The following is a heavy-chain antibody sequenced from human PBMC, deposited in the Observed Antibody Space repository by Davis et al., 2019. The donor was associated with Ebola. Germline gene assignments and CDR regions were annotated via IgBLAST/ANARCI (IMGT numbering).Heavy chain of an antibody. J-gene: IGHJ4*02. D-gene: IGHD4-11*01. V-gene: IGHV3-49*03. CDR1: GFTFGDYA. Sequence: GGSLRLSCTASGFTFGDYAMSWFRQAPGKGLEWVGFIRSKAYGGTTEYAASVKGRFTISRDDSKSIAYLQMNSLRAEDTAVYYCAKLNTVTTWPVVGYWGQGTLVTVSS. CDR2: IRSKAYGGTT. CDR3: AKLNTVTTWPVVGY.